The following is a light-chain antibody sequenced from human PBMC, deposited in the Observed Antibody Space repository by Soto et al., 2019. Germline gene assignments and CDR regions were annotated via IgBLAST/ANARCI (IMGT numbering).Light chain of an antibody. Sequence: QSVLTQPPSVSGAPGQRVTISCTGSSSNIGAGFDVHWYQQLPGTAPKLLIYSNTNRPSGVPDRFSGSKSGTSASLAITGLQAEDEADYYCQSYDISLSVVVFGGGTKPTVL. CDR3: QSYDISLSVVV. CDR1: SSNIGAGFD. V-gene: IGLV1-40*01. CDR2: SNT. J-gene: IGLJ2*01.